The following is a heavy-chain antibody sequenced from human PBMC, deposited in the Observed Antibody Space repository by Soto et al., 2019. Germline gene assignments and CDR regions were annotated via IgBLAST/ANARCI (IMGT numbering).Heavy chain of an antibody. D-gene: IGHD3-10*01. CDR3: ARGDVLICFGEPYYGSDV. CDR2: IYTSGST. Sequence: LSLTCTGSGGSISSYYWSWIRQPAGNGLEWIGRIYTSGSTNYNPSLKSRVTMSVDTSKNQFSLKLSSVTAADTAVYYCARGDVLICFGEPYYGSDVLGQGTTLT. J-gene: IGHJ6*02. CDR1: GGSISSYY. V-gene: IGHV4-4*07.